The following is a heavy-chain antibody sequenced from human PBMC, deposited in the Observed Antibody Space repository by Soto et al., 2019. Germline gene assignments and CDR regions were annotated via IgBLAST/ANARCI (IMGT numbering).Heavy chain of an antibody. CDR2: ISYDGSNK. CDR1: GFTFSSYA. Sequence: QVQLVESGGGVVQPGRSLRLSCAASGFTFSSYAMHWVRQAPGKGLEWVAVISYDGSNKYYADSVKGRFTISRDNSKNTLYLQMNSLRAEDTAVYYCAREGGYCSGGSCYKVGYFDYWGQGTLVTVSS. CDR3: AREGGYCSGGSCYKVGYFDY. J-gene: IGHJ4*02. D-gene: IGHD2-15*01. V-gene: IGHV3-30-3*01.